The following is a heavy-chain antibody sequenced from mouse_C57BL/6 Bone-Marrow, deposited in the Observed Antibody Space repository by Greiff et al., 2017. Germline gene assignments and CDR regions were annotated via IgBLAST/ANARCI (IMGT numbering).Heavy chain of an antibody. D-gene: IGHD1-1*01. Sequence: VQLQQSGAELVRPGTSVKVSCKASGYAFTNYLIEWVKQRPGQGLEWIGVINPGSGGTNYNEKFKGKATLTADKSSSTAYMQLSSLTSEDSAVYFCAREIYYDGRSFLYWGQGTLVTVSA. CDR3: AREIYYDGRSFLY. CDR1: GYAFTNYL. J-gene: IGHJ3*01. CDR2: INPGSGGT. V-gene: IGHV1-54*01.